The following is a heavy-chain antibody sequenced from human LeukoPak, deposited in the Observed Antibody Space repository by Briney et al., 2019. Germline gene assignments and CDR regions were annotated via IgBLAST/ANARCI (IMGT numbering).Heavy chain of an antibody. D-gene: IGHD2-15*01. CDR2: INDDGSST. Sequence: SGGSLRLSCAASGLTFSSHRMHWVRQAPGKGLVWVPRINDDGSSTTYADSVKGRFTISRDNTKNMLYLEMKSLRVEDTAVYYCASTISCLLWGQGTLVTVSS. CDR3: ASTISCLL. J-gene: IGHJ4*02. CDR1: GLTFSSHR. V-gene: IGHV3-74*01.